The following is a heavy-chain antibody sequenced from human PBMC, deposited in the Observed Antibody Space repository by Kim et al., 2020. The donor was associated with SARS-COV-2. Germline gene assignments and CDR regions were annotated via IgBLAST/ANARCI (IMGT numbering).Heavy chain of an antibody. D-gene: IGHD3-10*01. V-gene: IGHV3-66*01. J-gene: IGHJ3*02. CDR3: ARDLLYGSGSSAFDI. Sequence: DSVKGRFTISRDNSKNTLYLQMNSLRAEDTAVYYCARDLLYGSGSSAFDIWGQGTMVTVSS.